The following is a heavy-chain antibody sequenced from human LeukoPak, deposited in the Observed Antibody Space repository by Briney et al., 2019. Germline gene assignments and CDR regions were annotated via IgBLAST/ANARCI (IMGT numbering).Heavy chain of an antibody. CDR2: IFHSGSV. J-gene: IGHJ4*02. CDR1: GVSISSSNSY. D-gene: IGHD2-15*01. V-gene: IGHV4-39*07. CDR3: ARVVASTSIDS. Sequence: SETLSLTCTVSGVSISSSNSYWGWIRQPPGKGLEWIGSIFHSGSVYYNPSLKSRVTISVDPSKNRFSLKLTSVTAADTAVYYCARVVASTSIDSWGQGTLVTVSS.